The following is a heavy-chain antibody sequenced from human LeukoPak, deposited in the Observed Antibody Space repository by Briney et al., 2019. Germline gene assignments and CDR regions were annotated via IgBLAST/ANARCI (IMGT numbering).Heavy chain of an antibody. J-gene: IGHJ4*02. CDR1: GFTFSAHA. Sequence: GGSLRLSCRGSGFTFSAHAMNWVRQAPGKEMEWVSSITGTTGSTYIADSVKGRFTISRDNSRNTVYLQMNNLRAEDTAIYYCAKGTLATCTGARCYPFDYWGQGDLVTVSS. D-gene: IGHD2-8*02. CDR3: AKGTLATCTGARCYPFDY. CDR2: ITGTTGST. V-gene: IGHV3-23*01.